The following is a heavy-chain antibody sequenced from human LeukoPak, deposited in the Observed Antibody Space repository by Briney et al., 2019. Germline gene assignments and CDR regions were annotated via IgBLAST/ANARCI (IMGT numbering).Heavy chain of an antibody. D-gene: IGHD5-18*01. V-gene: IGHV4-38-2*01. J-gene: IGHJ4*02. CDR1: GYSISSGYY. Sequence: SETLSLTCAVSGYSISSGYYWGWIRQPPGKGLDWIGNISHSGSTYYNPSLRSRVTISIGTSKNQFSLRLNSVTATDTAVYYCARVGGYSYGNYYFNYWGQGTLVTVSS. CDR3: ARVGGYSYGNYYFNY. CDR2: ISHSGST.